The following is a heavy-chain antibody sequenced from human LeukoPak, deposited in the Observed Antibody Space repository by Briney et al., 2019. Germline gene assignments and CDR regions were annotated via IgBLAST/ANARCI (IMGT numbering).Heavy chain of an antibody. J-gene: IGHJ1*01. V-gene: IGHV1-69*01. CDR2: IIPMFGST. CDR1: GGTFSSYA. Sequence: VASVKVSCKASGGTFSSYAISWVRQAPGQGLEWMGGIIPMFGSTDYAQKFQGRLTISADESSTTAYLELTSLRSEDTAVYYCARGDSVALGGGNLLRVLYFHDWGQGTLVAVSS. CDR3: ARGDSVALGGGNLLRVLYFHD. D-gene: IGHD4-23*01.